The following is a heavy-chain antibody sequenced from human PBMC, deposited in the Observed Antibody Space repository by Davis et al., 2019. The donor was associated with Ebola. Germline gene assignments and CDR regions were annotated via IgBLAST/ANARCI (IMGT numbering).Heavy chain of an antibody. J-gene: IGHJ5*02. CDR1: GGSISRGGYS. CDR3: ARGKPFGSSFWFDP. Sequence: SQTPSLTCAVSGGSISRGGYSWSCIRQPPGKGLEWIGYIYHSGSTYYNPSLKSRVTISVDRSKNQFSLKLSSVTAADTAVYYCARGKPFGSSFWFDPWGQGTLVTVSS. D-gene: IGHD6-13*01. V-gene: IGHV4-30-2*01. CDR2: IYHSGST.